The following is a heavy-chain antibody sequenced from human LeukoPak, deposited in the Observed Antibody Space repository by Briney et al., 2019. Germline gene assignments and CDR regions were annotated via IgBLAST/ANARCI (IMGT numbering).Heavy chain of an antibody. V-gene: IGHV4-61*02. D-gene: IGHD6-13*01. J-gene: IGHJ3*02. Sequence: PSETLSLTCTVSGGSISSGGYYWSWVRQPAGKSLEWIGRISTSGSTNYNPSLKSRVTISLDTSKNQFSLNLNSMTAADTAVYYCARAAAVAFDSWGQGSMVTVSS. CDR2: ISTSGST. CDR1: GGSISSGGYY. CDR3: ARAAAVAFDS.